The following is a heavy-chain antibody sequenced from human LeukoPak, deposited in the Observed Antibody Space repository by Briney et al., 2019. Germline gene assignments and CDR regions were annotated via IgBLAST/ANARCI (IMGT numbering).Heavy chain of an antibody. V-gene: IGHV3-11*01. D-gene: IGHD3-10*01. J-gene: IGHJ4*02. CDR2: ISSSGSTI. CDR1: GFTFSDYY. CDR3: ARARPPYYYGSGSYYFDY. Sequence: PGGSLRLSCAASGFTFSDYYMSWIRQAPGKGLEWVSYISSSGSTIYYADSAKGRFTISRDNAKNSLYLQMNSLRAEDTAVYYCARARPPYYYGSGSYYFDYWGQGTLVTVSS.